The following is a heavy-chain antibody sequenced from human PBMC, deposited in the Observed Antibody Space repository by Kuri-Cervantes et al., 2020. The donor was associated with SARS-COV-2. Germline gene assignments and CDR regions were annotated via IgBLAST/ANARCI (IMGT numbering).Heavy chain of an antibody. V-gene: IGHV4-59*12. CDR2: SYYSGST. CDR3: ASGLYYGSGSRGVDV. D-gene: IGHD3-10*01. J-gene: IGHJ6*02. CDR1: NGSISSYS. Sequence: LRLSGTVSNGSISSYSWSWVRQPPVKGLEWIGFSYYSGSTNYNPSLKSRVTISVDTSKNQFSLKLSAVTAADTAVYYCASGLYYGSGSRGVDVWGQGTTVTVSS.